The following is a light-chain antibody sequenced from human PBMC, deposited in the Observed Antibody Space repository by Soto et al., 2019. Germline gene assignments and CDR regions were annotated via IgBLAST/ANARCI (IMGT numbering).Light chain of an antibody. V-gene: IGKV1-5*03. CDR1: QSIIVW. CDR2: KAS. Sequence: TITCRASQSIIVWLAWYQQKAGKAPNLLIYKASRLESGVPSRFSGSGSETEFTLTISGLQPGDSATYYCQQYNSYSPTFGQGTKVDIK. CDR3: QQYNSYSPT. J-gene: IGKJ1*01.